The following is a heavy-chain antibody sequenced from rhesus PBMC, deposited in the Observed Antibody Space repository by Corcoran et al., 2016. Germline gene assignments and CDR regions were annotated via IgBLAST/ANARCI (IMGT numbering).Heavy chain of an antibody. CDR3: ARNYGTFFDH. V-gene: IGHV4-173*01. J-gene: IGHJ4*01. Sequence: QLQLQESGPGLVKPSETLSLTCAVSGGSFSGNYWSWIRQPPGKGLEWIGRRAGSWGSTDCNPSLKSRVTSSTDTSKNQLSLNLNSVTAADTAVYFCARNYGTFFDHWGQGVLVTISS. CDR2: RAGSWGST. D-gene: IGHD4-29*01. CDR1: GGSFSGNY.